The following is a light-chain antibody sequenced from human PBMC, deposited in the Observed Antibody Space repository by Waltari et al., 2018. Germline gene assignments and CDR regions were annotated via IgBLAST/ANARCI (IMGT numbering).Light chain of an antibody. CDR3: CSYAGSYTWV. J-gene: IGLJ3*02. CDR1: TNDLGSYNY. CDR2: DVT. V-gene: IGLV2-11*01. Sequence: SALTQPRSVSGSPGQSVTISCTGTTNDLGSYNYVSWYQQHPGKAPKLIILDVTKRASGVPDLLAGSKSGNTASLTISGLRAEDEAEYYCCSYAGSYTWVFGGGTKLTVV.